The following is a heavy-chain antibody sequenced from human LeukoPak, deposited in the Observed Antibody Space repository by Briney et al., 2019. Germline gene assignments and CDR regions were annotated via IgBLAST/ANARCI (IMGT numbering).Heavy chain of an antibody. Sequence: TGGSLRLSCAASGFTFDDYAMHWVRQAPGKGLEWVSGISWNSGSTGYADSVKGRFTISRANAKNSLYLQMNSLRAEDMALYYCAKDVSLGYCSGGSCSAHFDYWGQGTLVTVSS. CDR3: AKDVSLGYCSGGSCSAHFDY. D-gene: IGHD2-15*01. J-gene: IGHJ4*02. CDR1: GFTFDDYA. CDR2: ISWNSGST. V-gene: IGHV3-9*03.